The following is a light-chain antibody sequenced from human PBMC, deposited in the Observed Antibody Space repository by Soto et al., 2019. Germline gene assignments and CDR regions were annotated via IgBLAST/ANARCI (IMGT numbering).Light chain of an antibody. CDR1: QSVLYSSNNKNY. CDR3: QQYHSTPWT. V-gene: IGKV4-1*01. Sequence: DIVMTQSPDSLAVSLGERATINCKSSQSVLYSSNNKNYLAWFQQKAGQPPKVLIYWASTRESGVPDRFSGSGSGTDFTLTISSLQAEDVAVYYCQQYHSTPWTFGQGTKVEIK. CDR2: WAS. J-gene: IGKJ1*01.